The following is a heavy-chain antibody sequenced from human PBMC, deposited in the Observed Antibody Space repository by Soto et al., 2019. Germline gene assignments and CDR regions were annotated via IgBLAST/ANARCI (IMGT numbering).Heavy chain of an antibody. CDR2: ISYDGSNK. D-gene: IGHD2-8*02. V-gene: IGHV3-30-3*01. CDR1: GFTFSSYA. Sequence: QVQLVESGGGVVQPGGSLRLSCAASGFTFSSYAMHWVRQAPGKGLEWVAVISYDGSNKYYADSVKGRFTISRDNSKNTLYLQMNSRRAEDTAVYYCAGARTARAAWCDYWGQGTLVTVSS. CDR3: AGARTARAAWCDY. J-gene: IGHJ4*02.